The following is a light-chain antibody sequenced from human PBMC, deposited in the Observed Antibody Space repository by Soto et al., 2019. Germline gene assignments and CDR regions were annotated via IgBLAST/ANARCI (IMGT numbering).Light chain of an antibody. CDR1: QSVSSN. V-gene: IGKV3-15*01. CDR3: QQYNNWPPYT. CDR2: GAS. Sequence: EIVMTQYTATLSVSPGERATISCRASQSVSSNLAWDKQKPGQAPRLLIYGASTRATGIPARFSGSGSGTEFTLTISSLQSEDVAVYYCQQYNNWPPYTVGQGTKLEIK. J-gene: IGKJ2*01.